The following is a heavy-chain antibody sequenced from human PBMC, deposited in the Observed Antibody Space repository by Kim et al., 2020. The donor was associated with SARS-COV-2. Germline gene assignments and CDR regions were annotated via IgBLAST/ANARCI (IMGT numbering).Heavy chain of an antibody. V-gene: IGHV1-3*01. CDR1: GYSFINNA. CDR2: VNAGNGDT. D-gene: IGHD3-10*01. Sequence: ASVKVSCKASGYSFINNAIHWVRQAPGQGLEWMGWVNAGNGDTKYSQSFQGRVSITSDRSARTAYMELSSLRSEDTAVYYCARDSITMVRGVRPLLYGMDVGRRGSTVTVYS. CDR3: ARDSITMVRGVRPLLYGMDV. J-gene: IGHJ6*01.